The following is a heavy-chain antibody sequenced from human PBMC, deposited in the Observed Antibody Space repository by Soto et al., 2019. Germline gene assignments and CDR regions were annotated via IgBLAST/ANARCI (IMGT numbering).Heavy chain of an antibody. Sequence: QVQLVQSGAEVKKPGASVKVSCKASGYTFTSYGISWVRQAPGQGLEWMGWIRAYNGNTNYAQKLQGRVTMTTDTPTSPAYMELRSLCSDDTAVYYCAGDLPTMAVCGHGTTVTVSS. CDR1: GYTFTSYG. CDR3: AGDLPTMAV. CDR2: IRAYNGNT. J-gene: IGHJ6*02. V-gene: IGHV1-18*01.